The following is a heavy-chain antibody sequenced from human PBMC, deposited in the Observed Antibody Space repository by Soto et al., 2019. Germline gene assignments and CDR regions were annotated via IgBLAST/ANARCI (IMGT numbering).Heavy chain of an antibody. Sequence: GGSLRLSCAASGFTVSSNYMSWVRQAPGKGLEWVSVIYSGGSTYYADSVRGRFTISRDNSKNTLYLQMKSLRAEDTAVYYCARDPPATRHGMDVWGQGTKVTGSS. J-gene: IGHJ6*02. CDR2: IYSGGST. V-gene: IGHV3-53*01. CDR3: ARDPPATRHGMDV. CDR1: GFTVSSNY.